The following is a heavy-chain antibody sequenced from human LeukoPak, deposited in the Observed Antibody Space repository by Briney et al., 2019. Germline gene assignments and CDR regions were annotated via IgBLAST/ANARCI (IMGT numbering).Heavy chain of an antibody. V-gene: IGHV4-39*01. CDR3: ARHFRHFDY. Sequence: PSETLSLTWTVSGGSISRSSYYWGWIRQPPGKGLEWIGSIYYSGSTYYNPSLKSRVTISVDTSKNQFSLKLSSVTAADTAVYYCARHFRHFDYWGQGTLVTVSS. J-gene: IGHJ4*02. CDR2: IYYSGST. CDR1: GGSISRSSYY.